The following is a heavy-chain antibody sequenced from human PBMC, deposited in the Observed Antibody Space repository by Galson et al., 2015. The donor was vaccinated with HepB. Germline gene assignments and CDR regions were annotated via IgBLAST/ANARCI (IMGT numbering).Heavy chain of an antibody. D-gene: IGHD3-3*01. CDR3: PRGHNVTVSGVVPNWFDP. CDR2: ISGYNGQT. V-gene: IGHV1-18*01. CDR1: GYNFANYA. Sequence: SVKVSCKASGYNFANYAIIRVRQAPGQGLDWMGWISGYNGQTDSAPKIQERFNMTTDTSTKTAYMELRALTSDDTAVYYCPRGHNVTVSGVVPNWFDPWGQATLVTVSS. J-gene: IGHJ5*02.